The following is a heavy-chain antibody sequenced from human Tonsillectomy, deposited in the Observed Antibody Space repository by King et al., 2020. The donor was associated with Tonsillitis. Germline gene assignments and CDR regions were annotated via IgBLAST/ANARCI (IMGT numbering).Heavy chain of an antibody. D-gene: IGHD6-19*01. CDR1: GVTFSNYH. Sequence: VQLVESGGGLVQPGGSLRLSCAVSGVTFSNYHMNLVRQTPGKGLEWISYITSSSSTVYYADSVEGRFTISRDNAKNSLYLQMNNLRVDDTAVYYCARDRSSGWPGVPDIWGQGTMVIVSP. V-gene: IGHV3-48*01. CDR3: ARDRSSGWPGVPDI. CDR2: ITSSSSTV. J-gene: IGHJ3*02.